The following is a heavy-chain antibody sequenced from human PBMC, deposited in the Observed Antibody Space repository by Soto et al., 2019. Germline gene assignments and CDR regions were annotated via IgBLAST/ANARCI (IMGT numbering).Heavy chain of an antibody. Sequence: EVQLLESGGGLVQPGGSLRLSCAASGFIFSNYAMNWVRQAPGKGLEWVSAVGGNGLDTYYADSVKGRFTISRDNSKNTLYLQRNSLRADETAVYYCAGRTGYPFDYWGQGTLVTVSS. D-gene: IGHD3-9*01. CDR2: VGGNGLDT. CDR1: GFIFSNYA. J-gene: IGHJ4*02. CDR3: AGRTGYPFDY. V-gene: IGHV3-23*01.